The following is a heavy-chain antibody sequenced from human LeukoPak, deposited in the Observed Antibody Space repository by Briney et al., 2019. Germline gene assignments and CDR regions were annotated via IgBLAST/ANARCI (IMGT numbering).Heavy chain of an antibody. V-gene: IGHV3-74*01. J-gene: IGHJ5*02. CDR2: INSDGSST. Sequence: HPGGSLRLSCAASGFTFSSYWMHWVRQAPGKGLVWVSRINSDGSSTSYADSVKGRFTISRDNAKNTLYLQMNSLRAEGTAVYYCARGRIAVAGLDPWGQGTLVTVSS. CDR3: ARGRIAVAGLDP. CDR1: GFTFSSYW. D-gene: IGHD6-19*01.